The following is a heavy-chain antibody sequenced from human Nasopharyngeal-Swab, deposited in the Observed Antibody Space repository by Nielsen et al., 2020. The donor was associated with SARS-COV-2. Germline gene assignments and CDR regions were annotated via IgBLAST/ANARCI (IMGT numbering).Heavy chain of an antibody. CDR2: ISHDASVN. V-gene: IGHV3-30*03. D-gene: IGHD4/OR15-4a*01. CDR3: ARYWCVGSQCGTNYYYYMDV. J-gene: IGHJ6*03. CDR1: GFTLSSYG. Sequence: GESLKISCAASGFTLSSYGMHWVRRAPGKGLEWVALISHDASVNYYADSVKGRFTISRDISKNTLYLQMNSLRAEDTAVYYCARYWCVGSQCGTNYYYYMDVWGKGTTVTVSS.